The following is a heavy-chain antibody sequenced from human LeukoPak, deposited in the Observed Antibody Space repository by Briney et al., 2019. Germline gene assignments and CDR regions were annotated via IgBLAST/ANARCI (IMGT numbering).Heavy chain of an antibody. J-gene: IGHJ4*02. Sequence: GGSLRLSCAASGFTFSSYWMHWVRQAPGKGLVWVSRINPDGSTTTYADSVKGRFTISRDSAKNTLYLQMNSLRAEDTAVYYCARATYYCHSSGYRAVYYFDYWGQGTLVTVSS. V-gene: IGHV3-74*01. CDR1: GFTFSSYW. D-gene: IGHD3-22*01. CDR2: INPDGSTT. CDR3: ARATYYCHSSGYRAVYYFDY.